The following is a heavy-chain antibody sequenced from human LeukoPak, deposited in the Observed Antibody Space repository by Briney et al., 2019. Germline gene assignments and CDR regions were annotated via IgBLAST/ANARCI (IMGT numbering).Heavy chain of an antibody. CDR3: AKDHYASGNSYADY. D-gene: IGHD3-10*01. V-gene: IGHV3-9*01. CDR2: ITWNSGNI. J-gene: IGHJ4*02. Sequence: GGSLRLSCAASGFTFDDYAMHWVRHAPGKGLEWVSGITWNSGNIGYADSVKGRFTISRDNAKNSLYLQMNRLRAEDTALYYCAKDHYASGNSYADYGGKGTLVTVSS. CDR1: GFTFDDYA.